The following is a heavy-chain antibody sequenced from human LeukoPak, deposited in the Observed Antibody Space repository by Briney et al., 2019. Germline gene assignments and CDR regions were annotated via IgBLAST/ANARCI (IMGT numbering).Heavy chain of an antibody. Sequence: SETLSLTCAVYGGSFSGYYWSWIRQPPGKGLEWIGEINHSGSTNYNPSLKSRVTISVDTSKNQFSLKLSSVTAADTAVYYCARQDYYDSSGYIDDYWGQGTLVTVSS. J-gene: IGHJ4*02. D-gene: IGHD3-22*01. CDR1: GGSFSGYY. CDR2: INHSGST. V-gene: IGHV4-34*01. CDR3: ARQDYYDSSGYIDDY.